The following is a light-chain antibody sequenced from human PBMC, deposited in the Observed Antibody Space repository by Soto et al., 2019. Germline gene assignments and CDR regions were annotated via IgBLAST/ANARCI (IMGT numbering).Light chain of an antibody. Sequence: EIVLTQSPGTLSLSPGERAILSCRASQSLSSSFLAWYQQKPGQAPRLLIYSSSNRATGIPDRFSGGGSGTDFTLTISRLEPADFAVYYCQQYGRSPRTFGGGTKV. CDR1: QSLSSSF. CDR3: QQYGRSPRT. J-gene: IGKJ4*01. V-gene: IGKV3-20*01. CDR2: SSS.